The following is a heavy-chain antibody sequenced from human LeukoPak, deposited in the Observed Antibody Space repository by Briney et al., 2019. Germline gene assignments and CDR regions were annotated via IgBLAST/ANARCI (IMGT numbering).Heavy chain of an antibody. D-gene: IGHD3-10*01. V-gene: IGHV1-18*01. CDR2: ISAYNGNT. J-gene: IGHJ4*02. CDR3: ATVSGYYGSGSYLPLGY. Sequence: GASVKVSCKASGYTFTSYGISWVRQAPGQGLEWMGWISAYNGNTNYAQKFQGRVTMTEDTSTDTAYMELSSLRSEDTAVYYCATVSGYYGSGSYLPLGYWGQGTLVTVSS. CDR1: GYTFTSYG.